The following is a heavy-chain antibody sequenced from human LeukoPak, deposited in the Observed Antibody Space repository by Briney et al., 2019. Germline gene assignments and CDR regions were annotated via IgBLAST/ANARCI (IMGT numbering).Heavy chain of an antibody. CDR3: ARHAHRIFGVVKNYYYYYYMDV. D-gene: IGHD3-3*01. CDR1: SGSISSYY. Sequence: PSETLSLTCTVPSGSISSYYWSWIRQSPGKGLEWVGFIYYSGNTNYNPSLKSRVTISIDTSKNQFSLKLSSVNAADTAVYYCARHAHRIFGVVKNYYYYYYMDVWGKGTTVTVSS. J-gene: IGHJ6*03. CDR2: IYYSGNT. V-gene: IGHV4-59*01.